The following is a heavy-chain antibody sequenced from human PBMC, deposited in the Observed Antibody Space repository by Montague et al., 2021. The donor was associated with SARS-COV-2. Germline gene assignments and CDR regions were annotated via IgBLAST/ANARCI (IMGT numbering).Heavy chain of an antibody. CDR1: GFTFRTYS. CDR2: IDSSATYI. J-gene: IGHJ4*02. Sequence: SLRLSCAASGFTFRTYSMNWVRQAPGKGLEWVSSIDSSATYIYYADSVKGRFTISRDNAKNSLYLQMNSLRAEDTAVYYCARDFIAATGTCDHWGQGTLDTVSS. CDR3: ARDFIAATGTCDH. V-gene: IGHV3-21*01. D-gene: IGHD6-13*01.